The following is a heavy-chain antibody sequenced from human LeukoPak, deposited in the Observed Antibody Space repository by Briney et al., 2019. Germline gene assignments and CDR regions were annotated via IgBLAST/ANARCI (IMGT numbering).Heavy chain of an antibody. CDR1: GGTFSSYA. D-gene: IGHD6-13*01. CDR2: IIPILGIA. Sequence: PVKVSCKASGGTFSSYAISWVRQAPGQGLEWMGRIIPILGIANYAQKFQGRVTITADKSTSTAYMELSSLRSEDTAVYYCARAKIAAAAIPGYYYYGMDVWGQGTTVTVSS. V-gene: IGHV1-69*04. CDR3: ARAKIAAAAIPGYYYYGMDV. J-gene: IGHJ6*02.